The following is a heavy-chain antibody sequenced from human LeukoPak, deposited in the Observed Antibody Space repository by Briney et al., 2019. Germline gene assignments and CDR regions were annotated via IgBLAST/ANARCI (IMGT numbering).Heavy chain of an antibody. D-gene: IGHD6-19*01. Sequence: SETLSLTCTVSGGSISSSSYYWSWIRQPPGKGLEWTGEINHSGGTKYNPSLKSRLTISVDTSKNQFSLKLSSVTAADTAVYYCARNSGDFAYWGQGTLVTVSS. CDR1: GGSISSSSYY. V-gene: IGHV4-39*07. CDR3: ARNSGDFAY. CDR2: INHSGGT. J-gene: IGHJ4*02.